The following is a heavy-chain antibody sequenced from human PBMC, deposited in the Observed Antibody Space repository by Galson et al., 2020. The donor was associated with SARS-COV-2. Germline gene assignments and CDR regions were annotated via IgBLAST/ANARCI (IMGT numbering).Heavy chain of an antibody. CDR1: GYSISSGYY. Sequence: SETLSLTCAVSGYSISSGYYWGWIRQPPGKGLEWIGSIYHSGSTYYNPSLKSRVTISVDTSKNQFSLKLSSVTAADTAVYYCARDLGADSGWPFDYWGQGTLVTVSS. CDR2: IYHSGST. CDR3: ARDLGADSGWPFDY. V-gene: IGHV4-38-2*02. D-gene: IGHD6-19*01. J-gene: IGHJ4*02.